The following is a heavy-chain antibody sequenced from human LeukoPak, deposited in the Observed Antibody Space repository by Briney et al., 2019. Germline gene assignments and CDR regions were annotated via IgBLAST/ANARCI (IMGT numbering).Heavy chain of an antibody. J-gene: IGHJ6*04. V-gene: IGHV4-34*01. CDR3: ARRWTQWLALRTPFMDV. Sequence: SETLSLTCAVYGGSFSGYYWSWIRQPPGKGLEWIGEINHSGSTNYNPSLKSRVTISVDTSKNQFSLKLSSVTAADTAVYYCARRWTQWLALRTPFMDVWGKGTTVTISS. CDR1: GGSFSGYY. CDR2: INHSGST. D-gene: IGHD6-19*01.